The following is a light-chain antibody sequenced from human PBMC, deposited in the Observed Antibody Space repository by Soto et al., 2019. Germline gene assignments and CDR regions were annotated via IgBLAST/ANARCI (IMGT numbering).Light chain of an antibody. V-gene: IGKV1-8*01. J-gene: IGKJ1*01. CDR1: QGISSY. Sequence: ATRFTQSPSSLSASTGASVTITCRASQGISSYLAWYQQKPGKAPRLLIYAASTWQSGVPSRFTGSGSGTEFTLTISSLQPDDFATYYCQHYNSYSEAFGQGTKVDIK. CDR3: QHYNSYSEA. CDR2: AAS.